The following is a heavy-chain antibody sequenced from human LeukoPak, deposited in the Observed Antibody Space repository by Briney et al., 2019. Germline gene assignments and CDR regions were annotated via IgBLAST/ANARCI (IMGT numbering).Heavy chain of an antibody. CDR2: ISSSSSII. CDR3: AQHLGYCSSGTCYFTY. CDR1: GFTFNNYD. D-gene: IGHD2-15*01. V-gene: IGHV3-48*01. J-gene: IGHJ4*02. Sequence: GGSLRLSCAASGFTFNNYDMNWVRQAPGKGLEWVSYISSSSSIIYYADSVKGRFTISRDNSKRTLFLQMNSLRAEDTAVYHCAQHLGYCSSGTCYFTYWGQGTLVTVSS.